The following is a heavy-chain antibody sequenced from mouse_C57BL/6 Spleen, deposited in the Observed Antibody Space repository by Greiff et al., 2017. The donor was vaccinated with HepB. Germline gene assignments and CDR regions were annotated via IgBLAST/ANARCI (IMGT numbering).Heavy chain of an antibody. V-gene: IGHV1-82*01. Sequence: LEESGPELVKPGASVKISCKASGYAFSSSWMNWVKQRPGKGLEWIGRIYPGDGDTNYNGKFKGKATLTADKSSSTAYMQLSSLTSEDSAVYFCAPDYYGSSLWYFDVWGTGTTVTVSS. D-gene: IGHD1-1*01. CDR3: APDYYGSSLWYFDV. CDR1: GYAFSSSW. J-gene: IGHJ1*03. CDR2: IYPGDGDT.